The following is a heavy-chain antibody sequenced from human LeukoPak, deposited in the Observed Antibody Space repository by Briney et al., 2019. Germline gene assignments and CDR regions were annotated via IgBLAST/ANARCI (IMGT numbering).Heavy chain of an antibody. D-gene: IGHD6-19*01. CDR3: ARDSRQWLATDY. V-gene: IGHV4-59*01. CDR1: VGSISSYY. J-gene: IGHJ4*02. CDR2: IYYSGST. Sequence: SDTLSLTCTVSVGSISSYYWSWIRQPPGKGLEWIGYIYYSGSTNYNPSLKSRVTISVDTSNNQFSLKLSSVTAADTAVYYCARDSRQWLATDYWGQGTLVTVSS.